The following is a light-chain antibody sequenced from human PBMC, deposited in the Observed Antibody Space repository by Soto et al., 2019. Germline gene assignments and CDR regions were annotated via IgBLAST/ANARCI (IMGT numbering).Light chain of an antibody. CDR1: QDISKD. CDR2: SAT. J-gene: IGKJ1*01. Sequence: AIQMTQPPTSLSASVGDRVIITCRASQDISKDLGWYQQKPGKAPKFLIYSATSTQSGVPSTFSGSGFGTDFTFTISSLQPEGFATYYCLQDHDYPRTFGQGTKVDIK. V-gene: IGKV1-6*01. CDR3: LQDHDYPRT.